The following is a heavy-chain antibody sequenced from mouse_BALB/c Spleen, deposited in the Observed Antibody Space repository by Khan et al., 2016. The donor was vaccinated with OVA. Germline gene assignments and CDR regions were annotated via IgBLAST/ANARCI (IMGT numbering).Heavy chain of an antibody. CDR2: IWAGGST. CDR3: ARLEDI. D-gene: IGHD1-3*01. V-gene: IGHV2-9*02. CDR1: GFSLTSYG. J-gene: IGHJ2*01. Sequence: QVQLKESGPGLVALSQSLSITCTVSGFSLTSYGVHWVRQPPGKGLEWLGVIWAGGSTNYNSALMSRLSISKDNSKSQVFLKRNSLQTDDTAMYYCARLEDIWGQGTTLTVSS.